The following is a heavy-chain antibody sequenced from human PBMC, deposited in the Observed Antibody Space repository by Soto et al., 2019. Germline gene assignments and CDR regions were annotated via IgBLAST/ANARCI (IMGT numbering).Heavy chain of an antibody. V-gene: IGHV4-30-2*01. CDR3: ASGPYEYFLN. CDR2: IHRSGST. J-gene: IGHJ1*01. D-gene: IGHD5-12*01. Sequence: QLQLQESGAGPVKPSQTLSLTCAVSGASISRDTYSWNWIRQPPGKGLEWIGYIHRSGSTYYNPSLKRRVTISVDKSKNQFSLRLSSVTAADTAVYYCASGPYEYFLNWGLGPLVTVSS. CDR1: GASISRDTYS.